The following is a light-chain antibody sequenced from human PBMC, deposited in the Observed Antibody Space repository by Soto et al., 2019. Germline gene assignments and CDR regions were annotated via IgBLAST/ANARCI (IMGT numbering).Light chain of an antibody. CDR1: QSVGSY. V-gene: IGKV3-11*01. CDR2: DAS. CDR3: QQRSNWPPIT. J-gene: IGKJ5*01. Sequence: EIVLTQSPATLSLSPGERAILSCRASQSVGSYLAWYQQKPGQAPRLLIYDASNRATGIPARFSGSGSGTDFTLTISSLEPEDFAVYYCQQRSNWPPITFGQGTRLGIK.